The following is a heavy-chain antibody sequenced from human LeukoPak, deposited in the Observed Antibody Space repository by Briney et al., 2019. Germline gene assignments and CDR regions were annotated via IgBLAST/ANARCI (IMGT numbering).Heavy chain of an antibody. Sequence: GGSLRLSCAASGFTFRRYGMHCVRQAPGKGLECVAFIRYDGSDKSYADSVKGRFTISRDNSKDTLYLQMNSLRAEDTAVYYCAKIGAVAGHFDYWGQGTLVTVSS. J-gene: IGHJ4*02. CDR2: IRYDGSDK. V-gene: IGHV3-30*02. CDR1: GFTFRRYG. CDR3: AKIGAVAGHFDY. D-gene: IGHD6-19*01.